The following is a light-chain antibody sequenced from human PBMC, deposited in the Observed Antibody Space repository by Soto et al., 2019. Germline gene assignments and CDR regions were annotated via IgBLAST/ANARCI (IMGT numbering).Light chain of an antibody. J-gene: IGKJ4*01. V-gene: IGKV1-8*01. Sequence: IRMTQSPSSFSASTGDRVTITCRASQGISSYLAWYQQKPGKAPKLLIYAASTLQSGVPSTFSGSGSGTDFTLTISCLQSEDFATYYCQQYYSYPRTFGGGTKVDSK. CDR3: QQYYSYPRT. CDR1: QGISSY. CDR2: AAS.